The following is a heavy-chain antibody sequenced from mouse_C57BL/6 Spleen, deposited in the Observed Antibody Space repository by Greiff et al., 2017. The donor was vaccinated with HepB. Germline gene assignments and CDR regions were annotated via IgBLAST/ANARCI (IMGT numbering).Heavy chain of an antibody. V-gene: IGHV1-5*01. J-gene: IGHJ4*01. D-gene: IGHD1-1*01. CDR1: GYTFTSYW. Sequence: EVQLQQSGTVLARPGASVKMSCKTSGYTFTSYWMHWVKQWPGQGLEWIGAIYPGNSDTSYNQKFKGKAKLTAVTSASTAYMELSSLTNEDSAVYYCTREGYYGLYAMDYWGQGTSVTVSS. CDR2: IYPGNSDT. CDR3: TREGYYGLYAMDY.